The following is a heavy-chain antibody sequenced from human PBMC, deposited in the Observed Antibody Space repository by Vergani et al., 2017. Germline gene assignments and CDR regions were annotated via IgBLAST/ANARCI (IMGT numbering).Heavy chain of an antibody. CDR1: GFIFSTYA. CDR2: ISASGAPT. V-gene: IGHV3-23*01. J-gene: IGHJ4*01. D-gene: IGHD1-20*01. CDR3: ARAYGRYDWFDY. Sequence: EVQLLESGGDLVQPGGSLRLSCTASGFIFSTYAMSWVRQAPGKGLEWVSGISASGAPTYYADSVKGRVTISRDNSRNTLYLQMNSLRVEDPAVDYCARAYGRYDWFDYWGQRTLVTVSS.